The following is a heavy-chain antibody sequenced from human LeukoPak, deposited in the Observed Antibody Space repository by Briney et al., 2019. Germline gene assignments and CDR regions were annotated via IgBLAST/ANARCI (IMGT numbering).Heavy chain of an antibody. CDR2: IFNIGPA. J-gene: IGHJ5*02. D-gene: IGHD1-1*01. CDR3: AASWNDERCFDP. V-gene: IGHV4-61*02. Sequence: SQTLSLTCKVSGASVSTSPYYWTWIRQPAGKGLEWIGRIFNIGPANYNPSFKSRVTTSRDTSKNDFSLNLNSVTAADTAVYYCAASWNDERCFDPWGQGTLVIVSS. CDR1: GASVSTSPYY.